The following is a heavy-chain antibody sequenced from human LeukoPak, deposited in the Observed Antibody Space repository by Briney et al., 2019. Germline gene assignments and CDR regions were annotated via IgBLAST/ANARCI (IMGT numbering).Heavy chain of an antibody. V-gene: IGHV3-48*04. CDR2: ISSSSSTI. Sequence: GGSLRLSCAASGFTFSSYSMNWVRQAPGKGLEWVSYISSSSSTIYYADSVKGRFTISRDNAKNSLYLQMNSLRAEDTAVYYCARDPGRGDYRYDAFDIWGQGTMVTVSS. CDR1: GFTFSSYS. J-gene: IGHJ3*02. D-gene: IGHD4-17*01. CDR3: ARDPGRGDYRYDAFDI.